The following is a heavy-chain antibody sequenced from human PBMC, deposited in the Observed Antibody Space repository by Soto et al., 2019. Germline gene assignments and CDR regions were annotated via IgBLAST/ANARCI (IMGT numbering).Heavy chain of an antibody. CDR3: ARDSGTRLYMLREDYYGMDV. CDR1: GGSISSNGYY. J-gene: IGHJ6*02. V-gene: IGHV4-31*03. Sequence: QVQLQEAGPGLVRPSQTLSLTCTVSGGSISSNGYYWSWIRQHPGKGLEWIGHVFYSGSTSYNPSLKSRLIISVDTSKNQFSLRLSSVSGADTAVYYCARDSGTRLYMLREDYYGMDVWGQGTTVTVSS. D-gene: IGHD3-10*01. CDR2: VFYSGST.